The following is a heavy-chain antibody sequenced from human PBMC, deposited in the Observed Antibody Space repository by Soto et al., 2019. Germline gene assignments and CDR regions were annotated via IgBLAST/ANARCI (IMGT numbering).Heavy chain of an antibody. V-gene: IGHV5-51*01. J-gene: IGHJ3*02. Sequence: GQSVTITCNRSGHRSTSYWTGWVSQMPGKGLEWMGFIYPGDSDTRYSPSFHGQVPISPDKSTSTAYLQWSSLKAPDTAMYYSARLDPRSPIWGQRTMV. CDR3: ARLDPRSPI. CDR2: IYPGDSDT. CDR1: GHRSTSYW.